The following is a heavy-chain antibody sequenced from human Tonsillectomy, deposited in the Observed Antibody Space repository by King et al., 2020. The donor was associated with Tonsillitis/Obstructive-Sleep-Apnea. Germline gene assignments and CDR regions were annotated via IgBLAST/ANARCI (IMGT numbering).Heavy chain of an antibody. J-gene: IGHJ4*02. CDR3: AKGAAAGTDHFDY. Sequence: VQLVESGGGLVQPGGSLRLSCAASGFTFSSYAMSWVRQAPGKGLEWVSAFSGSGGSTYYAESVKGRFTISRDNSKNTLYLRMNSLRAEDTAVYYCAKGAAAGTDHFDYWGQGTLVTVSS. CDR2: FSGSGGST. V-gene: IGHV3-23*04. CDR1: GFTFSSYA. D-gene: IGHD6-13*01.